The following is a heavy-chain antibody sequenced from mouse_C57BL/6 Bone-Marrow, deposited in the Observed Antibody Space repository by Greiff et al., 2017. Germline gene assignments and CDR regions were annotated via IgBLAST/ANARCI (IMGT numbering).Heavy chain of an antibody. CDR2: INPSNGGT. J-gene: IGHJ1*03. D-gene: IGHD2-2*01. Sequence: QVQLQQPGTELVKPGASVKLSCKASGYTFTSYWMHWVKQRPGQGLEWIGNINPSNGGTNYNEKFKSKATLTVDKSSSTAYVQLSSLTSEDSAVYYCARGGYDWWYFDVWGTGTTVTVSS. V-gene: IGHV1-53*01. CDR3: ARGGYDWWYFDV. CDR1: GYTFTSYW.